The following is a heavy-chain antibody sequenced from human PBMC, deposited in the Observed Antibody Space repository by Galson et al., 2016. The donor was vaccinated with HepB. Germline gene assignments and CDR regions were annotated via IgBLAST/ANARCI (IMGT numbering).Heavy chain of an antibody. D-gene: IGHD3-22*01. V-gene: IGHV1-46*03. CDR1: GYTFTSHY. J-gene: IGHJ4*02. CDR2: INPSGGST. CDR3: GRGGINTMIVVTPRH. Sequence: SVKVSCKASGYTFTSHYMHWVRQAPGQGLEWMVIINPSGGSTSYAQKFQGRVAMTRDTSTSTVYMELSSLRSEDTAVYYCGRGGINTMIVVTPRHWGQGTLVTVSS.